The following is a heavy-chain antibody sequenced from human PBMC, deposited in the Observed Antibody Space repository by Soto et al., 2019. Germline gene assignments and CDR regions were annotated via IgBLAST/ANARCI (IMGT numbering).Heavy chain of an antibody. CDR3: SKSYCSGGSCYPDY. CDR1: GFTFGDYA. Sequence: GGSLRLSCTASGFTFGDYAMSWFRQAPGKGLEWVGFIRSKGYGGTTEYAASVKGRFTISRDDSKSIAYLQMNSLKTEDTAVYYCSKSYCSGGSCYPDYWGQGTLVTVSS. D-gene: IGHD2-15*01. J-gene: IGHJ4*02. CDR2: IRSKGYGGTT. V-gene: IGHV3-49*03.